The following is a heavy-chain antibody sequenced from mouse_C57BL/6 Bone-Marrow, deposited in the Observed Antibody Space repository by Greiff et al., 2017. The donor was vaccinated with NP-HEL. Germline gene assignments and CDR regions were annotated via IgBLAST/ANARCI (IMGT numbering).Heavy chain of an antibody. V-gene: IGHV1-59*01. D-gene: IGHD1-1*01. J-gene: IGHJ4*01. CDR2: IDPSDSYT. CDR3: ARYYYGREGDY. CDR1: GYTFTSYW. Sequence: QVQLQQPGAELVRPGTSVKLSCKASGYTFTSYWMHWVKQRPGQGLEWIGVIDPSDSYTNYNQKFKGKATLTVDTSSSTAYMQLSSLTSEDSAVYYCARYYYGREGDYWGQGTSVTVSS.